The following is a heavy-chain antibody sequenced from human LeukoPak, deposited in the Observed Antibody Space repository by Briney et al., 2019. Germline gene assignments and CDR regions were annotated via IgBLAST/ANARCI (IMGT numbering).Heavy chain of an antibody. J-gene: IGHJ5*02. D-gene: IGHD4-23*01. CDR3: ARDHYGGNPEPWFDP. Sequence: SETLSLTCTVSGGSISSGGYYWSWIRQHPGKGLEWIGYIYYSGSTYYYPSLKSRVTISVDTSKNQFSLKLSSVTAADTAVYYCARDHYGGNPEPWFDPWGQGTLVTVSS. V-gene: IGHV4-31*03. CDR2: IYYSGST. CDR1: GGSISSGGYY.